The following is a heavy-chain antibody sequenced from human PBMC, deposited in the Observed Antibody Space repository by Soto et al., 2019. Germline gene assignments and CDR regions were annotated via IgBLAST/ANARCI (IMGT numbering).Heavy chain of an antibody. J-gene: IGHJ4*02. Sequence: PRLSCAASGFTFSSYAMSWVRQAPGKGLEWVSAISGSGGSTYYADSVKGRFTISRDNSKNTLYLQMNSLRAEDTAVYYCAKIKKPYGSGMQHYYWGQGTLVTVSS. CDR2: ISGSGGST. CDR1: GFTFSSYA. D-gene: IGHD3-10*01. V-gene: IGHV3-23*01. CDR3: AKIKKPYGSGMQHYY.